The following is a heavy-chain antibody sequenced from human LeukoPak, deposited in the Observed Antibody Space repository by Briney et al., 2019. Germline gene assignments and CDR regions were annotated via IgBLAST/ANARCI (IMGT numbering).Heavy chain of an antibody. D-gene: IGHD6-25*01. CDR1: GGSISSYY. CDR3: ARVYAAAGYFDL. J-gene: IGHJ2*01. CDR2: IYYSGST. V-gene: IGHV4-59*01. Sequence: PSETLSLTCTVSGGSISSYYWSWIRQPPGKGLEWIGYIYYSGSTNYNPSLKSRVTISVDTSKNQFSLKLSSVTAADTAVYYCARVYAAAGYFDLWGRGTLVTVSS.